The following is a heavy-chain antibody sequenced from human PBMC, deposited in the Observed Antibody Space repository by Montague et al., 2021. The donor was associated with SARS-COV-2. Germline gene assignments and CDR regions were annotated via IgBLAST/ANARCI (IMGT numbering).Heavy chain of an antibody. Sequence: CAISGDSVSTNSGTWNWVRLSPSRGLEWLGRTYYRSGWYSDYSVSVKSRISINPDTSKNQFSLQLNSVTPEDTAVYYCAGAERGSCGDGNCYQYFFNYWGQGTLVTVSS. CDR3: AGAERGSCGDGNCYQYFFNY. D-gene: IGHD2-15*01. CDR2: TYYRSGWYS. J-gene: IGHJ4*02. CDR1: GDSVSTNSGT. V-gene: IGHV6-1*01.